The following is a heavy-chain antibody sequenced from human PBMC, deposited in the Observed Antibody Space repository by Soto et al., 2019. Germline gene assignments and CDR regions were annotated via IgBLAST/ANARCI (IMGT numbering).Heavy chain of an antibody. Sequence: ASVKVSCKDSGYTFTNYDINWVRQATGQGLEWMGWMNPNSGNTDYAQKFQGRVTMTRNTSISTAYMELSSLRSEDTAVYYCAWNFYGYNVDYWGQGTLVTVSS. CDR2: MNPNSGNT. V-gene: IGHV1-8*01. CDR3: AWNFYGYNVDY. J-gene: IGHJ4*02. D-gene: IGHD5-18*01. CDR1: GYTFTNYD.